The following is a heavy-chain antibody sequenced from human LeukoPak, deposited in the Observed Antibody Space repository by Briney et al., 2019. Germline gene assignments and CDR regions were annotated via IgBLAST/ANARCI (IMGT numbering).Heavy chain of an antibody. V-gene: IGHV3-7*01. CDR1: GFTFSSSW. CDR2: IKQDGSDK. Sequence: GGSLRLSCAASGFTFSSSWMSWVRQAPGKGLEWVAHIKQDGSDKYYVDSVKGRFTISRDNAKNSLYLQMNSLRAYDTAMYYCARHSSGSYYTYWGQGTLVIVSS. D-gene: IGHD3-10*01. J-gene: IGHJ4*02. CDR3: ARHSSGSYYTY.